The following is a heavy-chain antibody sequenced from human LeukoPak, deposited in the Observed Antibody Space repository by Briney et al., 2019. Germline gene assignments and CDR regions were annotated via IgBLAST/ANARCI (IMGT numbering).Heavy chain of an antibody. Sequence: GESLKISCKGSVYTFTSYWIGWARQMPGKDLGWMGIIYPGDSDTRYRPSFQGQVTISADKSISTAYLQWSSLKASDTAMYYCARQGDAFRHWFGPWGQGTLVTVSS. CDR2: IYPGDSDT. CDR3: ARQGDAFRHWFGP. CDR1: VYTFTSYW. J-gene: IGHJ5*02. D-gene: IGHD3-16*01. V-gene: IGHV5-51*01.